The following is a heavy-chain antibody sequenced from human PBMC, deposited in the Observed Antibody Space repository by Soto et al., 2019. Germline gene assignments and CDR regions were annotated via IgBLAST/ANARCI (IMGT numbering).Heavy chain of an antibody. CDR2: ISGSGGST. J-gene: IGHJ4*02. CDR3: ATGHAPEGIAAAGVKFWY. Sequence: EVQLLESGGGLVQPGGSLRLSCAASGFTFSSYAMSWVRQAPGKGLEWVSAISGSGGSTYYADSVKGRFTSSRGNSKNPMYLQMNSVRAEDTAVYYCATGHAPEGIAAAGVKFWYWGQGILVTVSS. D-gene: IGHD6-13*01. CDR1: GFTFSSYA. V-gene: IGHV3-23*01.